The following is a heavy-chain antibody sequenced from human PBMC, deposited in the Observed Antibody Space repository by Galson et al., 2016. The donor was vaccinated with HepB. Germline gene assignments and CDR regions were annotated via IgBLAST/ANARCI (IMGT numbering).Heavy chain of an antibody. D-gene: IGHD1-26*01. CDR1: GFTFTDYW. CDR3: LSGFTSGI. Sequence: SLRLSCAASGFTFTDYWMVWVRQAPGKGLEYVANVNRDGSGTHYMDSAKGRFTISRDNARNSVGLQINSLRPEETGLYYCLSGFTSGIWGQGTMVTVSS. J-gene: IGHJ3*02. V-gene: IGHV3-7*01. CDR2: VNRDGSGT.